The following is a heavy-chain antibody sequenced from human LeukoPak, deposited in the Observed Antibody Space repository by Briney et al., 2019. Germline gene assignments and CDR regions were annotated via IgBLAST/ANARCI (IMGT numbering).Heavy chain of an antibody. Sequence: SETLSLTCAVYGGSFSGYYWSWIRQPPGKGLEWIGEINHSGSTNYNPSLKSRVTISVDTSKNQFSLKLSSVTAADMAVYYCSRLQYYDFWSGYSILKTYYYMDLWGKGITVTVSS. CDR1: GGSFSGYY. J-gene: IGHJ6*03. CDR2: INHSGST. CDR3: SRLQYYDFWSGYSILKTYYYMDL. D-gene: IGHD3-3*01. V-gene: IGHV4-34*01.